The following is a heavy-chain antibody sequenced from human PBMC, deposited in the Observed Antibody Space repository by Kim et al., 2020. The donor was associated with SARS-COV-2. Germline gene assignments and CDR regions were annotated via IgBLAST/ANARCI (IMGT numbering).Heavy chain of an antibody. CDR3: ARGGERVGIGSWSPNWFDP. Sequence: ASVKVSCKASGYTFTSYAMNWVRQAPGQGLEWMGWINTNTGNPTYAQGFTGRFVFSLDTSVSTAYLQICSLKAEDTAVYYCARGGERVGIGSWSPNWFDPWGQGTLVTVSS. CDR1: GYTFTSYA. V-gene: IGHV7-4-1*01. D-gene: IGHD6-13*01. J-gene: IGHJ5*02. CDR2: INTNTGNP.